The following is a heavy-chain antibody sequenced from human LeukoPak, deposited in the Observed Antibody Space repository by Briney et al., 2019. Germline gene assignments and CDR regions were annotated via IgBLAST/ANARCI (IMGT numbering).Heavy chain of an antibody. CDR3: ATTGTGDAFDI. Sequence: PGGSLRLSCAASGFTFSSYGMHWVRQAPGKGLEWVAVISYDGSNKYYADSVKGRFTISRDNSKNTLYLQMNSLRAEDTAVYYCATTGTGDAFDIWGQGTKVTVSS. CDR1: GFTFSSYG. D-gene: IGHD3-10*01. J-gene: IGHJ3*02. CDR2: ISYDGSNK. V-gene: IGHV3-30*03.